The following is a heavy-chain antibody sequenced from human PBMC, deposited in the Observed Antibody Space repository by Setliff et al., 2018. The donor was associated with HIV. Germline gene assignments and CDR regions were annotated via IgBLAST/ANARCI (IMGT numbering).Heavy chain of an antibody. CDR2: LSTSGDST. CDR1: GFTLNNYA. V-gene: IGHV3-23*01. D-gene: IGHD5-18*01. CDR3: AKDNTWIPNGFDY. J-gene: IGHJ4*02. Sequence: PGGSLRLSCAASGFTLNNYAMSGGRQAPGKGLEWVSALSTSGDSTYYADSVKGRFTISRDNSKNTLYLQMNSLRAEDTAVYYCAKDNTWIPNGFDYWGQGTLVTVSS.